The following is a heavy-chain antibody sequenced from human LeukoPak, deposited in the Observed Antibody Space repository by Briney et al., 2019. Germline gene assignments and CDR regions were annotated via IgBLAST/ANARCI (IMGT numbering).Heavy chain of an antibody. J-gene: IGHJ5*02. CDR2: INHSGST. CDR3: ARRFVVVPAARKGWLDP. V-gene: IGHV4-34*01. CDR1: GGSFSGYY. Sequence: PSETLSLTCAVYGGSFSGYYWSWIRQPPGKGLEWIGEINHSGSTNYNPSLKSRVTISVDTSKNQFSLKLSSVTAADTAVYYCARRFVVVPAARKGWLDPWGQGTLVTVSS. D-gene: IGHD2-2*01.